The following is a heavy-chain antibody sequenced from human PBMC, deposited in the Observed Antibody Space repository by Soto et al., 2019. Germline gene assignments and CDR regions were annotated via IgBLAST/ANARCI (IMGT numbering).Heavy chain of an antibody. CDR2: ISGSGGST. D-gene: IGHD3-16*02. CDR3: AKDLWGSYRYYYYYYMDV. CDR1: GFTFSSYA. J-gene: IGHJ6*03. Sequence: GGSLRLSCAASGFTFSSYAMSWVRQAPGKGLEWVSAISGSGGSTYYADSVKGRFTISRDNSKNTLYLQMNSLRAEDTAVYYCAKDLWGSYRYYYYYYMDVWGKGTTVTVSS. V-gene: IGHV3-23*01.